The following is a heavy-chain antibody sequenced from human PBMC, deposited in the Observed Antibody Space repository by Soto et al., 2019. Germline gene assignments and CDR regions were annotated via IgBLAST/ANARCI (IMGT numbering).Heavy chain of an antibody. V-gene: IGHV3-30*18. CDR1: GFTFSSYG. Sequence: PGGSLRLSCAGSGFTFSSYGIHWVRQAPGKGLEWVALISYDGGNEKYTESVKDRFTISRDDSHNVAYLQMSSLRTEDTAMYYCANDRYSGPYPTAFDYWGQGSLVTVSS. D-gene: IGHD1-26*01. CDR3: ANDRYSGPYPTAFDY. CDR2: ISYDGGNE. J-gene: IGHJ4*02.